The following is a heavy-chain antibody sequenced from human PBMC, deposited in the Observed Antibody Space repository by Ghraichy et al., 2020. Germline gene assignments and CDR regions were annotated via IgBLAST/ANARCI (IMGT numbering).Heavy chain of an antibody. D-gene: IGHD3-22*01. Sequence: SCAISGDSVSSNSAAWNWIRQSPSRGLEWLGRTYYRSKWYNDYAVSVKSRITINPDTSKNQFSLQLNSVTPEDTAVYYCAREKYYYDSSGYAGDWFDPWGQGTLVTVSS. CDR2: TYYRSKWYN. J-gene: IGHJ5*02. CDR1: GDSVSSNSAA. CDR3: AREKYYYDSSGYAGDWFDP. V-gene: IGHV6-1*01.